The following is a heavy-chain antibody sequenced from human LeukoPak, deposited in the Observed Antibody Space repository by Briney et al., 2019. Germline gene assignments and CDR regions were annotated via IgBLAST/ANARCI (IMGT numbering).Heavy chain of an antibody. CDR1: GFTFSSYW. D-gene: IGHD3-16*02. Sequence: GGSLRLSCAASGFTFSSYWMSWVRQAPGKGLEWVSYISSSSSTIYYADSVKGRFTISRDNAKNSLYLQMNSLRAEDTAVYYCAREKNYDYVWGSYRYSYFDYWGQGTLVTVSS. CDR3: AREKNYDYVWGSYRYSYFDY. J-gene: IGHJ4*02. V-gene: IGHV3-48*01. CDR2: ISSSSSTI.